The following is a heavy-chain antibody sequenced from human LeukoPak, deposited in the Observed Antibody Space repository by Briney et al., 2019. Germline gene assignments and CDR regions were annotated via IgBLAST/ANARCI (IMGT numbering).Heavy chain of an antibody. J-gene: IGHJ4*02. Sequence: GGSLRLSCAASGFTFSSYSMNWVRQAPGKGLEWVSSISSSSSYIYYADSVKGRFTISRDNAKNSLYLQMNSLKAEDTAVYYCAREEGIGVVPAAMEQWGPGTLVTVSS. V-gene: IGHV3-21*01. CDR1: GFTFSSYS. CDR2: ISSSSSYI. CDR3: AREEGIGVVPAAMEQ. D-gene: IGHD2-2*01.